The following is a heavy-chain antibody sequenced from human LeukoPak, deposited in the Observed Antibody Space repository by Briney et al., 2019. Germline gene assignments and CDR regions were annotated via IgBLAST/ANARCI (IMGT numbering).Heavy chain of an antibody. CDR1: GFTFSSYE. V-gene: IGHV3-48*03. CDR2: ISSSGSTI. CDR3: ARGDGYNTDLDY. D-gene: IGHD5-24*01. Sequence: PGGSLRLSCAASGFTFSSYEMNCVRQAPGKGLEWVSYISSSGSTIYYADSVKGRFTISRDNAKNSLYLQMNSLRAEDTAVYYCARGDGYNTDLDYWGQGTLVTVSS. J-gene: IGHJ4*02.